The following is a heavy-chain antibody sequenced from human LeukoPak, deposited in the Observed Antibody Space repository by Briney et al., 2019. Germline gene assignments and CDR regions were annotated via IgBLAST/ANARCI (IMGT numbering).Heavy chain of an antibody. CDR3: ARSRDPYGDYSRARPRSFFDF. D-gene: IGHD4-17*01. CDR1: GYTFTSYD. J-gene: IGHJ4*02. Sequence: ASVKVSCKASGYTFTSYDINWVRQATGQGLEWMGWMNPNSGNTGYAQKFQGRVTMTRNTSISTAYMELRSLRSDDTAVYYCARSRDPYGDYSRARPRSFFDFWGQGTLLSVSS. V-gene: IGHV1-8*01. CDR2: MNPNSGNT.